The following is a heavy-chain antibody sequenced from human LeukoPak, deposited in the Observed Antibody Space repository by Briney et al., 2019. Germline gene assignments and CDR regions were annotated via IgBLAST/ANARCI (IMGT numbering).Heavy chain of an antibody. V-gene: IGHV4-4*09. J-gene: IGHJ2*01. D-gene: IGHD6-19*01. CDR2: IYNSENT. CDR1: GGSVSSYY. Sequence: SETLSLTCTVSGGSVSSYYWSWIRQPPGKGLEWIGYIYNSENTKYNSSLESRVTMSIDTSKNRLFLKLSSVTAADTAVYYCARFYSGPSGWFVLWFFDLWGRGTLVTVSS. CDR3: ARFYSGPSGWFVLWFFDL.